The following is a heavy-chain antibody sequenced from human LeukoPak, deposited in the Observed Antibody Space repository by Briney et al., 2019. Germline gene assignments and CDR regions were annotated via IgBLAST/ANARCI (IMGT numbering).Heavy chain of an antibody. CDR3: ARVNGGNAPRYFDY. J-gene: IGHJ4*02. CDR1: GYSFASYW. V-gene: IGHV5-51*03. CDR2: IYPGDSDT. Sequence: GESLKISCNGSGYSFASYWNGWGRQMGEKGLEWMGIIYPGDSDTRYSPSFQGQVTISADKSISTAYLQWSSLKASDTAMYYCARVNGGNAPRYFDYWGQGTLVTVSS. D-gene: IGHD4-23*01.